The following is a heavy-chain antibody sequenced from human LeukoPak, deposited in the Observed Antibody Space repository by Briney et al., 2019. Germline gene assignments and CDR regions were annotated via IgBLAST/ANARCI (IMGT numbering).Heavy chain of an antibody. J-gene: IGHJ5*02. CDR3: TVVNYGSGSYPLGS. V-gene: IGHV3-15*01. D-gene: IGHD3-10*01. CDR1: GFTFSHAW. Sequence: GGSLRLSCAASGFTFSHAWMSWVREAPGKGLELVARIKNKPDGGTSDYTAPVKGRFTSSRDDPKSTLYVQMNSLKTEDTAVYYCTVVNYGSGSYPLGSWGQGTLVTVSS. CDR2: IKNKPDGGTS.